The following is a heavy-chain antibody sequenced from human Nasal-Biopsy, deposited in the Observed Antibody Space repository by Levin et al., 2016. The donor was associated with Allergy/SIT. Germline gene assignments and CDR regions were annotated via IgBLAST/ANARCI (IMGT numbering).Heavy chain of an antibody. D-gene: IGHD3-3*01. V-gene: IGHV3-23*01. Sequence: GESLKISCAASGFTFSNYAMGWVRQVPGKGLEWVSVISGSATRTYYADPVKGRFTVSRDNSKNTLYLQMNSLRTEDTAVYYCAKDPRGEFWSGPFDYWGQGTLVTVSS. CDR2: ISGSATRT. CDR3: AKDPRGEFWSGPFDY. J-gene: IGHJ4*02. CDR1: GFTFSNYA.